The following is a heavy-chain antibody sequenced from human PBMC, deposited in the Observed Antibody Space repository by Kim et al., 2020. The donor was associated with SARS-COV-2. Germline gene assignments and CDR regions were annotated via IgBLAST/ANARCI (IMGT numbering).Heavy chain of an antibody. Sequence: STSDADSVKGRFTISRANSKTTLYLQMNSLRAEDTAVYYCQRGSGSFFDYWGQGTLVTVSS. CDR3: QRGSGSFFDY. V-gene: IGHV3-53*01. CDR2: ST. D-gene: IGHD3-10*01. J-gene: IGHJ4*02.